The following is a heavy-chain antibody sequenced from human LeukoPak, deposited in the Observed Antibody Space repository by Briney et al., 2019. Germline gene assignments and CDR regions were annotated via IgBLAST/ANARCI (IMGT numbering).Heavy chain of an antibody. CDR1: GFTFSSYA. D-gene: IGHD2-15*01. J-gene: IGHJ4*02. CDR2: SRNKENRYST. Sequence: QPGGSLRPSCAASGFTFSSYAMTWVRQAPGKGLEWVGLSRNKENRYSTEYGASVKGRVTISRDDSKNLMYLEMKSLKSEDTAVYYCVREYFGGYDYWGQGTLVTVSS. V-gene: IGHV3-72*01. CDR3: VREYFGGYDY.